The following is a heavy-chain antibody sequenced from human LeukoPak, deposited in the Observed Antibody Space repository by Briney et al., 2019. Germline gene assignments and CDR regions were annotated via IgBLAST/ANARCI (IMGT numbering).Heavy chain of an antibody. J-gene: IGHJ4*02. V-gene: IGHV3-21*01. D-gene: IGHD7-27*01. CDR3: ATLPNWGLARDY. CDR2: IDSSSGYI. CDR1: GFTFSTYS. Sequence: GGSLRLSCAASGFTFSTYSMNWVRQAPGKGLEWVSSIDSSSGYIYYADSVKGRFTISRDNAKNSLYLQMNSLRAEDTAVYYCATLPNWGLARDYWGQGTLVTVS.